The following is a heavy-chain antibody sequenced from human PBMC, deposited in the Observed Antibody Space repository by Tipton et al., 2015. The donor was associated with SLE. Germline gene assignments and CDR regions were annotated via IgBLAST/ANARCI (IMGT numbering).Heavy chain of an antibody. CDR3: AKRDGGNSGEFDY. CDR2: ISGSGGST. D-gene: IGHD4-23*01. J-gene: IGHJ4*02. CDR1: GFTFSNYA. V-gene: IGHV3-23*01. Sequence: SLRLSCAASGFTFSNYAMSWVRQAPGKGLEWVSGISGSGGSTYYADSVKGRFTISRGNSKNTLYLQVNSLRAEDTAVYYCAKRDGGNSGEFDYWGQGTLVTVSS.